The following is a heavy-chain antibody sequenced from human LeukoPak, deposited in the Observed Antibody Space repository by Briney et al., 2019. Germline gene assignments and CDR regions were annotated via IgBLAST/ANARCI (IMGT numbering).Heavy chain of an antibody. V-gene: IGHV4-39*07. J-gene: IGHJ6*03. CDR2: VYYGGST. Sequence: PSETLSLTCTVSGGSISSSSYFWGWIRQPPGKGLEWIGTVYYGGSTYYNPSLKSRVTISVDTSKNQFSLKLSSVTAADTAVYYCARDGVIAAAGTYYYYYYMDVWGKGTTVTVSS. D-gene: IGHD6-13*01. CDR3: ARDGVIAAAGTYYYYYYMDV. CDR1: GGSISSSSYF.